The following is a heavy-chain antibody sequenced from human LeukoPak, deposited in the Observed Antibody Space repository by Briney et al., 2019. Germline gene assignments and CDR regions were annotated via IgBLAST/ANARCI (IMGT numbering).Heavy chain of an antibody. CDR3: ASESYDYVWGSYRFGDY. CDR2: IYYSGST. D-gene: IGHD3-16*02. J-gene: IGHJ4*02. CDR1: GGSISSSSYY. V-gene: IGHV4-39*01. Sequence: PSETLSLTCTVSGGSISSSSYYWGWIRQPPGKGLEWIGSIYYSGSTYYNPSLKSRVTISVDTSKNQFSLKLSSVTAADTAVYYCASESYDYVWGSYRFGDYWGQGTLVTVSS.